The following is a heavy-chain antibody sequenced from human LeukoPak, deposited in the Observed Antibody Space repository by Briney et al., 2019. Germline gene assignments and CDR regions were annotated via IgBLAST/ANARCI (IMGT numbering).Heavy chain of an antibody. V-gene: IGHV3-23*01. J-gene: IGHJ4*02. Sequence: GGSLRLSCAASGFTFSSYAMSWVRQAPGKGLEWVSAIGSSGGSTYYADSVKGRFTISRDSSKNTLYLQMNSLRAEDTAVYYCAKDHDFWSGWGQGTLVTVSS. CDR3: AKDHDFWSG. D-gene: IGHD3-3*01. CDR2: IGSSGGST. CDR1: GFTFSSYA.